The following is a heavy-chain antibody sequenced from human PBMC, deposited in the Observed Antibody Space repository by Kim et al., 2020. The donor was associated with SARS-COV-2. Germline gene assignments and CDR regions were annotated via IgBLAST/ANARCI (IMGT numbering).Heavy chain of an antibody. CDR2: ISSSSSTI. J-gene: IGHJ4*02. V-gene: IGHV3-48*02. CDR1: GFTFSSYS. CDR3: ARGKDIVVVPAAKVVIATRGGYYFDY. D-gene: IGHD2-2*01. Sequence: GGSLRLSCAASGFTFSSYSMNWVRQAPGKGLEWVSYISSSSSTIYYADSVKGRFTISRDIAKNSLYLQMNSLRDEDTAVYYCARGKDIVVVPAAKVVIATRGGYYFDYWGQGTLVTVSS.